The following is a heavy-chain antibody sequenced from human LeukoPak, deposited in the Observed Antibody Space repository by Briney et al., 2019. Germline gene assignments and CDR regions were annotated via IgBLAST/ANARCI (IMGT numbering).Heavy chain of an antibody. Sequence: GESLKISCKGSGYSFTTYWIGWVRQMPGKGLEWMGIIDPGDSDTRYSPSFQGQVTISADKSINTAYLQWSSLKASDTAMYFCARQAVPGNWYFDLWGRGTLATLSS. CDR1: GYSFTTYW. V-gene: IGHV5-51*01. J-gene: IGHJ2*01. CDR2: IDPGDSDT. D-gene: IGHD6-19*01. CDR3: ARQAVPGNWYFDL.